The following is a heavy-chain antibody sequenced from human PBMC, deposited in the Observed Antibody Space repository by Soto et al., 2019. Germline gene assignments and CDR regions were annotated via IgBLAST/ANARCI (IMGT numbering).Heavy chain of an antibody. Sequence: SETLSLTCTVSGGXINSYYWSWIRQPPGKGLEWIGYIYYSGSTNYNPSLKSRVTISVDTSKNQFSLKLSSVTAADTAVYYCARLYGLDAFDIWGQGTMVTVSS. J-gene: IGHJ3*02. CDR1: GGXINSYY. CDR2: IYYSGST. CDR3: ARLYGLDAFDI. V-gene: IGHV4-59*08. D-gene: IGHD3-16*02.